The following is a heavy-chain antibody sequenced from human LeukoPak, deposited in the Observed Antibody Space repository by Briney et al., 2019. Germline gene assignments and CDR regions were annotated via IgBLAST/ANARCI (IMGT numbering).Heavy chain of an antibody. D-gene: IGHD4-11*01. V-gene: IGHV4-31*03. CDR2: IYYSGST. CDR1: GGSISSGGYY. CDR3: ASRYRIYYYYGMDV. J-gene: IGHJ6*02. Sequence: PSETLSLTCTVSGGSISSGGYYWSWLRQHPEKGLEWFGYIYYSGSTYYNPSLKSRVTISVDTSKNQFSLKLSSVTAADAAVYYCASRYRIYYYYGMDVWGQGTTVTVSS.